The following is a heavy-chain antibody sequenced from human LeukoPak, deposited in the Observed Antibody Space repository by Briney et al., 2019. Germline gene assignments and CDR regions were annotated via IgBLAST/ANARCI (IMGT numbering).Heavy chain of an antibody. Sequence: QPGRSLRLSCAASGFTFSSYGMHWARQAPGKGLEWVAVIWYDGSNKYYADSVKGRFTISRDNSKNTLYLQMNSLRAEDTAVYYCARDVGVVPAAMDYYYYGMDVWGQGTTVTVSS. CDR2: IWYDGSNK. D-gene: IGHD2-2*01. V-gene: IGHV3-33*01. J-gene: IGHJ6*02. CDR3: ARDVGVVPAAMDYYYYGMDV. CDR1: GFTFSSYG.